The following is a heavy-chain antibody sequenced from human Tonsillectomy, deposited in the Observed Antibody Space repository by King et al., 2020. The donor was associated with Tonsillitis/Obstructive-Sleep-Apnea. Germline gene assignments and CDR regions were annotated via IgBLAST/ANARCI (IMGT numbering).Heavy chain of an antibody. CDR1: GGSFSGSY. Sequence: VQLQQWGAGLLKPSETLSLTCAVYGGSFSGSYWSWIRQPPGKGLEWIGEINHSGSTNYNPSLKSRVTISVDTSKNQFSLKLSTVTAADTAVYYCARGDIVVVVAARVYYYYMDVWGEGTTVTVSS. J-gene: IGHJ6*03. CDR2: INHSGST. CDR3: ARGDIVVVVAARVYYYYMDV. V-gene: IGHV4-34*01. D-gene: IGHD2-15*01.